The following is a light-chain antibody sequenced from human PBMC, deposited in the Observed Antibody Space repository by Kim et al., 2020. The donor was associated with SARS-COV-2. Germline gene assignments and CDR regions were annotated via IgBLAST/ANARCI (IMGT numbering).Light chain of an antibody. CDR3: SSHTSNTTPYA. J-gene: IGLJ1*01. CDR1: ISDVGAYNY. Sequence: QSALTQPASVSGSPGQSITISCTGTISDVGAYNYVSWYQQHPGKDPKLIIYDVSKRPSGVSNRFSGSKSGNTASLTMSGLQAEDEAEYFCSSHTSNTTPYAFGTGTKDTVL. CDR2: DVS. V-gene: IGLV2-14*03.